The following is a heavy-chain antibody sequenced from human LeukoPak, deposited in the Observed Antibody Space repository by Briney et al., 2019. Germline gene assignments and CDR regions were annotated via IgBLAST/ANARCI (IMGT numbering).Heavy chain of an antibody. CDR1: GYTFRIYG. J-gene: IGHJ4*02. V-gene: IGHV1-18*01. CDR2: VSTSNGNT. D-gene: IGHD3-16*02. CDR3: ARDGLGSWGSYRELDS. Sequence: ASVKVSCKASGYTFRIYGFSWVRQAPGQGLEWVGWVSTSNGNTKYAQNFQGRVTLTTETSTTTAYMELRDLGSDDTAVYYCARDGLGSWGSYRELDSWGQGTLVTVSS.